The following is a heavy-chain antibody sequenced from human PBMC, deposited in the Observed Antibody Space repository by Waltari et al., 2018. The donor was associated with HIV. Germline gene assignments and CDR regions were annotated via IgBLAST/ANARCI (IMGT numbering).Heavy chain of an antibody. J-gene: IGHJ4*02. CDR1: GGSITSSNYD. Sequence: QLQLQESGPGLVKPSETVSLTCTVSGGSITSSNYDWGWIRQPPGKGLEWIGSISSSGSTFYNPSLKSRITISVETSKIQFSLKLTSVTAADTAVYYCARHRDYFGSGSYYRGGYFDFWGQGGLVTVSS. V-gene: IGHV4-39*01. CDR3: ARHRDYFGSGSYYRGGYFDF. CDR2: ISSSGST. D-gene: IGHD3-10*01.